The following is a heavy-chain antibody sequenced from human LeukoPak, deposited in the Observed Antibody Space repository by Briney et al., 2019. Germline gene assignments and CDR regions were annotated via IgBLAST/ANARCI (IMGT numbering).Heavy chain of an antibody. CDR1: GFTFSSYA. Sequence: GGSLRLSCAASGFTFSSYAMHWVRQAPGKGLEWVAVISYDGSNKYYADSVKGRFTISRDNSKNTLYLQMNSLRAEDTAVYYCARWSVAGTGTQPSDYWGQGTLVTVSS. V-gene: IGHV3-30-3*01. J-gene: IGHJ4*02. CDR2: ISYDGSNK. CDR3: ARWSVAGTGTQPSDY. D-gene: IGHD6-19*01.